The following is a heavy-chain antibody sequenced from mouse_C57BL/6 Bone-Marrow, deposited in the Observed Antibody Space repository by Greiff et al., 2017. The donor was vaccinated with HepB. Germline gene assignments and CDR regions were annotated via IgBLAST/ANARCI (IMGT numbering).Heavy chain of an antibody. CDR1: GYTFTSYW. V-gene: IGHV1-61*01. Sequence: QVQLQQPGAELVRPGSSVKLSCKASGYTFTSYWMDWVKQRPGQGLEWIGNIYPSDSETHYNQKFKDKATLTVDKSSSTAYMQLSSLTSEDSAVYYCARRPMFARWFAYWGQGTLVTVSA. CDR2: IYPSDSET. J-gene: IGHJ3*01. CDR3: ARRPMFARWFAY. D-gene: IGHD6-5*01.